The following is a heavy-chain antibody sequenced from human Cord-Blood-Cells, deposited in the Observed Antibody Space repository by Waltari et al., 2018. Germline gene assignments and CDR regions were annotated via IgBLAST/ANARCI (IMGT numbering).Heavy chain of an antibody. CDR1: GGSISSGSYY. CDR2: IYTSGST. V-gene: IGHV4-61*09. D-gene: IGHD3-10*01. Sequence: QLQLQESGPGLVKPSQTLSLTCTASGGSISSGSYYCSWIRQPAGKGLEWIGYIYTSGSTNYNPSLKSRVTISVDTSKNQFSLKLSSVTAADTAVYYCARDSATWGQGTLVTVSS. CDR3: ARDSAT. J-gene: IGHJ5*02.